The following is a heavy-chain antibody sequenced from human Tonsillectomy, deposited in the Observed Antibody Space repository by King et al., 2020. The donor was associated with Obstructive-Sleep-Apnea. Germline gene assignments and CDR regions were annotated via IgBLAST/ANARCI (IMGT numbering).Heavy chain of an antibody. J-gene: IGHJ4*02. Sequence: QLQESGPGLEKPSETLSLTCTVSGGSIAINSYYWGWLRPPPGKGLEWIGSIFYSGSTFYNPSLESRVIISVDTSKNQFSLKLSSVTAADTAVYYCARSFSYGSFDYWGRGTLVTVSS. CDR1: GGSIAINSYY. CDR3: ARSFSYGSFDY. V-gene: IGHV4-39*07. D-gene: IGHD3-16*01. CDR2: IFYSGST.